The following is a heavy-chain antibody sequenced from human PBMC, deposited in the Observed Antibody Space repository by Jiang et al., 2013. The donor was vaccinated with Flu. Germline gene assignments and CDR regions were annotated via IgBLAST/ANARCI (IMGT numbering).Heavy chain of an antibody. V-gene: IGHV1-46*01. Sequence: KFQGRVTMTRDTSTSTVYMELSSLRSEDTAVYYCARHIGYFDYWGQGTLVTVSS. CDR3: ARHIGYFDY. J-gene: IGHJ4*02.